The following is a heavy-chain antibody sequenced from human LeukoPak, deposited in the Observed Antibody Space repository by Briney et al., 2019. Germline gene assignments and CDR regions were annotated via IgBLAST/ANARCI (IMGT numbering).Heavy chain of an antibody. D-gene: IGHD4-23*01. V-gene: IGHV4-59*08. J-gene: IGHJ4*02. CDR2: IYYSGST. Sequence: SETLSLTCTVSGGSISSYYWTWIRQPPGQGLEWIGYIYYSGSTNYNPSLRSRVTISLDTSKNQFSLNLGSVTAADTAVYYCARHPINYDDNSYFDHWGQGTLVTVSS. CDR1: GGSISSYY. CDR3: ARHPINYDDNSYFDH.